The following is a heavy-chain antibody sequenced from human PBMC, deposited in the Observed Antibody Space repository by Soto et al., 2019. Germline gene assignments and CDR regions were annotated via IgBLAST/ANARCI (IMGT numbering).Heavy chain of an antibody. CDR3: ARGLLWTGYGMDV. D-gene: IGHD3-10*01. J-gene: IGHJ6*02. CDR2: INPNSGGT. Sequence: ASVKVSCKASGYTFTGYYMHWVRQAPGQGLEWMGWINPNSGGTNYAQKFQGRVTMTRDTSISTAYMELSRLRSDDAAVYYCARGLLWTGYGMDVWGQGTTVTVSS. V-gene: IGHV1-2*02. CDR1: GYTFTGYY.